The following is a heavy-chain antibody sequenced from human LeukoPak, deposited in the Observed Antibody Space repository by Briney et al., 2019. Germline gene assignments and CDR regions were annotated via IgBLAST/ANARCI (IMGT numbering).Heavy chain of an antibody. CDR3: ARRASDWSFDC. Sequence: PSETLSLTCAVSGGSISNSRYYWGWIRQTPGKGLEWIGTMHYSGSTYYNPYLKSRVTISVDTSKNQFSLKLSSVTAADTAVFYCARRASDWSFDCWGQGTLVTVSS. J-gene: IGHJ4*02. CDR1: GGSISNSRYY. CDR2: MHYSGST. D-gene: IGHD6-19*01. V-gene: IGHV4-39*01.